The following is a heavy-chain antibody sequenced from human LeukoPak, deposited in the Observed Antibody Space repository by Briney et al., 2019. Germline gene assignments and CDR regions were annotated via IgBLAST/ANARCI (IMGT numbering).Heavy chain of an antibody. J-gene: IGHJ5*02. Sequence: SETLSLTCTVSGGSISSSSYYWGWIRQPPGKGLEWIGSIYYSGSTYYNPSLKSRVTISVDTSKNQFSLKLSSVTAADTAVYYCARLGAARLGWFDPWGQGTLVTVSS. V-gene: IGHV4-39*01. CDR3: ARLGAARLGWFDP. CDR1: GGSISSSSYY. D-gene: IGHD6-6*01. CDR2: IYYSGST.